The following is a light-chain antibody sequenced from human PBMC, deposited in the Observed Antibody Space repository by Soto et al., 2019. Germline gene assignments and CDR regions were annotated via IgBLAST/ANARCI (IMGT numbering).Light chain of an antibody. Sequence: QSVLTQPPSVSAAPGQKVTISCSGSSSNIGQNYVSWYQQLPGTAPKLLIYHNNQRSSGIPDRFSGSKSGTSASLGIAGLQTGDEADYYCGTWDTSLSAVVFGGGTKVTVL. CDR1: SSNIGQNY. J-gene: IGLJ2*01. V-gene: IGLV1-51*01. CDR2: HNN. CDR3: GTWDTSLSAVV.